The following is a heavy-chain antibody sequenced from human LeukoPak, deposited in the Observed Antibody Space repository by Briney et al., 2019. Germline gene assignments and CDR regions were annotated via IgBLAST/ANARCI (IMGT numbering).Heavy chain of an antibody. D-gene: IGHD2-2*01. CDR2: INPNSGGT. Sequence: GASVKVSCKASVYTFTGYYMHWVRQAPGQGLEWMGWINPNSGGTNYAQKFQGRVTMTRDTSISTAYMELSRLRSDDTAVYYCARDGAVVVPDAPNYWDQGTLVTVSS. CDR1: VYTFTGYY. V-gene: IGHV1-2*02. J-gene: IGHJ4*02. CDR3: ARDGAVVVPDAPNY.